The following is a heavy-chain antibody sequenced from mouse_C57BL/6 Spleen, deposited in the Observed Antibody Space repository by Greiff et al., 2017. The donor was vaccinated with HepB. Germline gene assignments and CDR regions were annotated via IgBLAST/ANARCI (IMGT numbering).Heavy chain of an antibody. CDR3: ARWDGYYVLFDY. CDR2: IHPNSGST. J-gene: IGHJ2*01. D-gene: IGHD2-3*01. CDR1: GYTFTSYW. Sequence: VQLQQSGAELVKPGASVKLSCKASGYTFTSYWMHWVKQRPGQGLEWIGMIHPNSGSTNYNEKFKSKATLTVDKSSSTAYMQLSSLTSEDSAVYYCARWDGYYVLFDYWGQGTTLTVSS. V-gene: IGHV1-64*01.